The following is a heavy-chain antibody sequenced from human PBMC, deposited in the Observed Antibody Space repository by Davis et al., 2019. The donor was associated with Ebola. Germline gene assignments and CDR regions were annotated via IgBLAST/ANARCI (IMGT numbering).Heavy chain of an antibody. CDR1: GFTFSTAW. D-gene: IGHD2-2*01. J-gene: IGHJ6*02. CDR3: TTGGGYCSSTSCYPYYYGMDV. V-gene: IGHV3-15*07. CDR2: IKSKTDGGTT. Sequence: PGGSLRLSCAASGFTFSTAWMNWVRQAPGKGLEWVGRIKSKTDGGTTDYAAPVKGRFTIARDDSKNTLYLQMNSLKTEDTAVYYCTTGGGYCSSTSCYPYYYGMDVWGQGTTVTVSS.